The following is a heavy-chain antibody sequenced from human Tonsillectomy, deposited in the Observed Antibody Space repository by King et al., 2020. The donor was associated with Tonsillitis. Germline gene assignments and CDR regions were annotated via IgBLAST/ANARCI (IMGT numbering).Heavy chain of an antibody. J-gene: IGHJ4*02. D-gene: IGHD3-22*01. CDR1: GYTFTSYG. V-gene: IGHV1-18*01. CDR3: ARVNDYYDSSGYHFDY. Sequence: QLVQSGAEVKKPGASLKVSCKASGYTFTSYGISWVRQAPGQGLEWMGWISAYNGNTNYAQKLQGRVTMTTDTSTSTAYMELRSLRSDDTAVYYCARVNDYYDSSGYHFDYWGQGTLVTVSS. CDR2: ISAYNGNT.